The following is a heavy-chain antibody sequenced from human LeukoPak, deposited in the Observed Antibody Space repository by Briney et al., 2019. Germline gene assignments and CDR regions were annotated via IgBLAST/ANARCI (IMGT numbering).Heavy chain of an antibody. Sequence: GGSLRLSCAASGFTFSSYAMSWGRQAPGKGLEWVSGISNTGGSTYYADSVKGRFTISRDNSKNTLFLQMNSLRAEDTAVYYCAKGGYSYGLEYYFDYWGQGTLVTVS. CDR2: ISNTGGST. CDR1: GFTFSSYA. V-gene: IGHV3-23*01. CDR3: AKGGYSYGLEYYFDY. J-gene: IGHJ4*02. D-gene: IGHD5-18*01.